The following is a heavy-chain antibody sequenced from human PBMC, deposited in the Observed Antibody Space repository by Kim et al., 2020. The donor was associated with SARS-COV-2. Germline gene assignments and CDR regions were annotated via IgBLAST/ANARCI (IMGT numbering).Heavy chain of an antibody. V-gene: IGHV4-39*01. CDR2: IYYSGST. CDR3: SIHASSGLKYYFDS. Sequence: SETLSLTCTFSGGSINSRTYYWGWIRQPPGKGLEGIGSIYYSGSTTYNPSLHSRVTISVYTSKNQFSLKLTSMTAADTAVYYCSIHASSGLKYYFDSWG. J-gene: IGHJ4*01. D-gene: IGHD6-25*01. CDR1: GGSINSRTYY.